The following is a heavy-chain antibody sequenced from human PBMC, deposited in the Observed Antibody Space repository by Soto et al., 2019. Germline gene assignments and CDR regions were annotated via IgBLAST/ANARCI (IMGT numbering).Heavy chain of an antibody. CDR2: IYPGDSDT. D-gene: IGHD2-2*01. CDR3: ARVIGYCSSTSCYANWFDP. Sequence: GESLKISCKGSGYSFTSYWIGWVRQMPGKGLEWMGIIYPGDSDTRYSPSFQGQVTISADKSISTAYMELRSLRSDDTAVYYCARVIGYCSSTSCYANWFDPWGQGTLVTVSS. J-gene: IGHJ5*02. CDR1: GYSFTSYW. V-gene: IGHV5-51*01.